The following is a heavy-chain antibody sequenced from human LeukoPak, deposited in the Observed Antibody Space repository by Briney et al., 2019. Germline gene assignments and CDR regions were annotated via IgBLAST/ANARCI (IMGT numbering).Heavy chain of an antibody. V-gene: IGHV5-51*01. J-gene: IGHJ6*03. CDR3: ARHRYCSGGSCYSDYYYMDV. D-gene: IGHD2-15*01. CDR2: IYPGDSDT. Sequence: GESLKISCKGSGYSFTSYWIGWVRQMPGKGLEWMGIIYPGDSDTRYSPSFQGQVTISADKSISTAYLQWSSLKASDTAMYYCARHRYCSGGSCYSDYYYMDVWGKGTTVTVSS. CDR1: GYSFTSYW.